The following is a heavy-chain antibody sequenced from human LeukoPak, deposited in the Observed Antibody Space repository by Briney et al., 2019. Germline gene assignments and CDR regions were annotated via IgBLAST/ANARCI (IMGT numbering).Heavy chain of an antibody. CDR3: ARAFGVVIYFDY. Sequence: AASVKVSCKASGYTFTSYDINWVRQATGQGLEWMGWMNPNSGNTGYAQKFQGRVTMTRNTSISTAYMELSSLRSEDTAVYYCARAFGVVIYFDYWGQGTLVTVSS. V-gene: IGHV1-8*01. J-gene: IGHJ4*02. CDR2: MNPNSGNT. D-gene: IGHD3-3*01. CDR1: GYTFTSYD.